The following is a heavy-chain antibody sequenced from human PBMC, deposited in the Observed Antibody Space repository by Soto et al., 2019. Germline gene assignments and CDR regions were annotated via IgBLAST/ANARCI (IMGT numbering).Heavy chain of an antibody. CDR1: GFTFSSYG. J-gene: IGHJ5*02. CDR2: IWSDGSNK. CDR3: AREPLGYCSGGSCYTTGWFDP. Sequence: QVQLGESGGGVVQPGRSLRLSCAASGFTFSSYGMHGDRQAPGKGLEWVAVIWSDGSNKYYADSVKGRFTISRENSKNTLYLQMNSLRAEDTAVYYCAREPLGYCSGGSCYTTGWFDPWGQGTLVTVCS. D-gene: IGHD2-15*01. V-gene: IGHV3-33*01.